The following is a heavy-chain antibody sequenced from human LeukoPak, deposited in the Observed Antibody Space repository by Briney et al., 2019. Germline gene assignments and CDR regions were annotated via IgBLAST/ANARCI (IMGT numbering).Heavy chain of an antibody. Sequence: ASVKVSCKASGYTFTGYYMHWVRQAPGQGLEWMGWINPNSGGTNYAQKFQGRVTMTRDTSISTAYMELSRLRSDETAVYYCARSQRFLEWLSYFDYWGQGTLVTVSS. CDR2: INPNSGGT. V-gene: IGHV1-2*02. J-gene: IGHJ4*02. CDR1: GYTFTGYY. D-gene: IGHD3-3*01. CDR3: ARSQRFLEWLSYFDY.